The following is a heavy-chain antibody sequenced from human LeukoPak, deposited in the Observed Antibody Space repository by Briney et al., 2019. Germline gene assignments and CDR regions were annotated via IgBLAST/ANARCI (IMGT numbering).Heavy chain of an antibody. J-gene: IGHJ3*02. D-gene: IGHD7-27*01. V-gene: IGHV1-18*01. Sequence: ASVKVSCKASGYTFTNYGISWVRQAPGQGLEWMGWISAYNGNTNYAQKLQGRVTMTTDTSTSTAYMELRSLRSDDTAVYHCARDIPGAWAFDIWGQGTMVTVSS. CDR2: ISAYNGNT. CDR1: GYTFTNYG. CDR3: ARDIPGAWAFDI.